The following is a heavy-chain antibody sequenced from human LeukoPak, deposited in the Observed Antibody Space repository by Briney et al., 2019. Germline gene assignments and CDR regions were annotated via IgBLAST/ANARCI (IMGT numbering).Heavy chain of an antibody. V-gene: IGHV3-23*01. CDR2: ISGSGGST. CDR3: AKDLLMTTVTTRGYYFDY. CDR1: GFTFSSYA. D-gene: IGHD4-17*01. J-gene: IGHJ4*02. Sequence: PGGSLRLSCAASGFTFSSYAMSWVRQAPGKGLEWVSAISGSGGSTYYADSVKGRFTISRDNSKNTLYLQMNSLRAEDTAVYYCAKDLLMTTVTTRGYYFDYWGRGTLVTVSS.